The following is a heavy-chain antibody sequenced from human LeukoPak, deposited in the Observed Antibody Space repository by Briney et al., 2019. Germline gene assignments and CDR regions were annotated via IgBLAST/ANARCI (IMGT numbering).Heavy chain of an antibody. V-gene: IGHV4-39*07. D-gene: IGHD3-10*01. J-gene: IGHJ6*03. CDR1: GGSISSSSYY. CDR2: IYHSGST. Sequence: SETLSLTCTVSGGSISSSSYYWGWIRQPPGKGLEWIGSIYHSGSTYYNPSLKSRVTISVDTSKNQFSLKLSSVTAADTAVYYCARVPMVSPFYYYYMDVWGKGTTVTVSS. CDR3: ARVPMVSPFYYYYMDV.